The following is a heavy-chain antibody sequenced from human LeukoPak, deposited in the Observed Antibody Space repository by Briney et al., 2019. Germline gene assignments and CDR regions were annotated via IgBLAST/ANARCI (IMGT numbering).Heavy chain of an antibody. V-gene: IGHV1-69*05. J-gene: IGHJ4*02. CDR2: IIPIFGTA. D-gene: IGHD5-24*01. CDR3: ASSWDGYNSPFDY. CDR1: GGTFSSYA. Sequence: KPGSSVKVSCKASGGTFSSYAISWVRQAPGQGLEWMGGIIPIFGTANYAQKFQGRVTITTDESTSTAYMELSSLRSEDTAVYYCASSWDGYNSPFDYWGQGTLVTVSS.